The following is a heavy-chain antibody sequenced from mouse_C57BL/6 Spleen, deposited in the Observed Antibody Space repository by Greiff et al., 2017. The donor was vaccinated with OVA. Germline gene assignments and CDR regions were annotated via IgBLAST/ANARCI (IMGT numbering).Heavy chain of an antibody. CDR2: IDPETGGT. CDR3: TRRDYYYGSSYYFYY. D-gene: IGHD1-1*01. Sequence: QVHVKQSGAELVRPGASVTLSCKASGYTFTDYEMHWVKQTPVHGLEWIGAIDPETGGTAYNQKFKGTAILTADKSSSTAYMELRSLTSEDSAVYYCTRRDYYYGSSYYFYYWGQGTTLTVSS. V-gene: IGHV1-15*01. CDR1: GYTFTDYE. J-gene: IGHJ2*01.